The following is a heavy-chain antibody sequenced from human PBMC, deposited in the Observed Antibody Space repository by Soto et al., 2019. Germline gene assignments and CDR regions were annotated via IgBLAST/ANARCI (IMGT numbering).Heavy chain of an antibody. D-gene: IGHD4-17*01. CDR3: ARGGTTVTNPLFDY. CDR2: IYHSGST. Sequence: QGQLQESGPGLVKPSGTLSLTCAVSSGSISSSHWWRWVRQPPGKGLEWIGEIYHSGSTKYNPSLKSRVNISVDKSKNQFALELSSVTAAETAVYYWARGGTTVTNPLFDYWGQGTLVNVSS. J-gene: IGHJ4*02. CDR1: SGSISSSHW. V-gene: IGHV4-4*02.